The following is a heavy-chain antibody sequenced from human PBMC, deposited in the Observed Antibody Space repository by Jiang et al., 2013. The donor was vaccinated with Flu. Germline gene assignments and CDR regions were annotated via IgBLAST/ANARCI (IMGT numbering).Heavy chain of an antibody. V-gene: IGHV1-69*04. CDR1: GGTFSSYA. D-gene: IGHD6-13*01. Sequence: SGAEVKKPGSSVKVSCKASGGTFSSYAISWVRQAPGQGLEWMGGIIPILGIANYAQKFQGRVTITADKSTSTAYMELSSLRSEDTAVYYCARDLQGLAAAGRRGSYYYYGMDVWGQGTTGHRLL. J-gene: IGHJ6*02. CDR3: ARDLQGLAAAGRRGSYYYYGMDV. CDR2: IIPILGIA.